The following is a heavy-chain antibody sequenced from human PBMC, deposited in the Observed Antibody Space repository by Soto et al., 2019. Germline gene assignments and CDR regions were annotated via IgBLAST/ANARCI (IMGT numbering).Heavy chain of an antibody. D-gene: IGHD2-2*01. J-gene: IGHJ4*02. Sequence: GGSLRLSWAASGFTVSTDWMYWVRQAPGKGLVWVSRINNDGSSTTYADSVRGRFTISRDNAKNTLYLQMNSLRTEDTAVYYCATDYATGRWGQGTLVTVS. CDR3: ATDYATGR. V-gene: IGHV3-74*01. CDR2: INNDGSST. CDR1: GFTVSTDW.